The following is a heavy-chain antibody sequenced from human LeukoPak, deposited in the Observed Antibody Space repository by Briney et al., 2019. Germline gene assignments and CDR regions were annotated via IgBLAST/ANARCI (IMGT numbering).Heavy chain of an antibody. D-gene: IGHD6-6*01. CDR2: INPTGGST. J-gene: IGHJ4*02. CDR1: GYTFPSYF. V-gene: IGHV1-46*01. Sequence: ASVKVSCKASGYTFPSYFMHWVRQAPGQGLEWMGIINPTGGSTTYAQKFQGRVTMTRDTSTSTVYMELSSLRSDDTAVYYCARTSARRFDYWGQGTLVTVSS. CDR3: ARTSARRFDY.